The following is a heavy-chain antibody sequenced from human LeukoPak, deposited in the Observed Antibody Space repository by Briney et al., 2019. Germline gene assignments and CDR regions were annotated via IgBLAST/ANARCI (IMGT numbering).Heavy chain of an antibody. CDR3: ARDFGLAAADHGMDV. CDR1: GFTFSDYY. CDR2: ISSSGSTI. V-gene: IGHV3-11*01. J-gene: IGHJ6*02. D-gene: IGHD6-13*01. Sequence: GGSLRLSCAASGFTFSDYYMSWIRQAPGKGLEWVSYISSSGSTIYYADSAKGRFTISRDNAKNSLYLQMNSLRAEDTAVYYCARDFGLAAADHGMDVWGQGTTVTVSS.